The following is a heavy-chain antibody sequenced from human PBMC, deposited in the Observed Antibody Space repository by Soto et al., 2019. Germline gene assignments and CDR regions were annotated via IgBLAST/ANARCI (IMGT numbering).Heavy chain of an antibody. CDR1: GLTVSGKKH. J-gene: IGHJ3*01. CDR2: LYDVAGS. CDR3: APWHEREHAYDV. V-gene: IGHV3-53*01. Sequence: GGSLRLPCAASGLTVSGKKHVTGVAQAAGKGLDWVSGLYDVAGSIYSYSVKDRFTTSSDSSKTTVYLQMNDLRPADTALYYCAPWHEREHAYDVWGQGTTVTV. D-gene: IGHD1-1*01.